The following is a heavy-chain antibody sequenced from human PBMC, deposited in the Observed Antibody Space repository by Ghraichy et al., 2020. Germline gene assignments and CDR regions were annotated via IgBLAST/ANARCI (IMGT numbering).Heavy chain of an antibody. D-gene: IGHD3-3*01. CDR2: INHSVST. J-gene: IGHJ4*02. V-gene: IGHV4-34*01. Sequence: SQNLSLTCAVYGGSFSDYYWSRIRLPPGKGLEWIGEINHSVSTIYNPSLTSRGTISVDTFKNQFSLKVRSVTAADTAVYYCARGRVFGKVLHCLEWIPQYCVDYWGQGTLITFSS. CDR1: GGSFSDYY. CDR3: ARGRVFGKVLHCLEWIPQYCVDY.